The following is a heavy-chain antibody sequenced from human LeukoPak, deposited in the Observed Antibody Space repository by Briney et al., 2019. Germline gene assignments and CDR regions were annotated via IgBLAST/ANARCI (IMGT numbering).Heavy chain of an antibody. CDR2: IWYDGSTK. CDR1: GFTFSSFA. V-gene: IGHV3-33*01. D-gene: IGHD3-22*01. J-gene: IGHJ4*02. Sequence: GGSLRLSCAACGFTFSSFALHWVRQAPGKGLEWVAVIWYDGSTKYYADSVKGRFTTSRDNSNSTLYLQMNSLRAEDTAVYYCARHRYYDSSGYYHLDYWGQGTLVTVSS. CDR3: ARHRYYDSSGYYHLDY.